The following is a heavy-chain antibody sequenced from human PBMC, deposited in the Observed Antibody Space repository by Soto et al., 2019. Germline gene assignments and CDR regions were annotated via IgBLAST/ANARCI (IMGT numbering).Heavy chain of an antibody. CDR3: ARGAPMVRGVIDSWFAP. CDR2: IYYSGST. J-gene: IGHJ5*02. CDR1: GGSISSGGYY. Sequence: QVQLQELGPGLVKPSQTLSLTCTVSGGSISSGGYYWSWIRQHPGKGLEWIGYIYYSGSTYYNPSLWSRVTIAVDTSKNQFPLKLWSVTAADTAVYYCARGAPMVRGVIDSWFAPWGQGTLVTVSS. D-gene: IGHD3-10*01. V-gene: IGHV4-31*03.